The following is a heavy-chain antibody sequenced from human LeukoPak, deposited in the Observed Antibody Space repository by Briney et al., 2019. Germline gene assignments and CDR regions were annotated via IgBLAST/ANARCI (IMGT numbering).Heavy chain of an antibody. CDR3: ARDSSGNLDY. V-gene: IGHV3-7*01. Sequence: GGSLRLSCAASGFTFSTYWMAWVRQAPGKGPEWVANIKRDGSEKYYVESVKGRFTISRDNAKNSLFLQMNSLTAEDTSIYYCARDSSGNLDYWGRGALVTVSS. CDR1: GFTFSTYW. J-gene: IGHJ4*02. D-gene: IGHD1-26*01. CDR2: IKRDGSEK.